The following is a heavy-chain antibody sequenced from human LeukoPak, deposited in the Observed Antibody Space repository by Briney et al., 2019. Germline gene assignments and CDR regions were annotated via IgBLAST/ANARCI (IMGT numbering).Heavy chain of an antibody. J-gene: IGHJ4*02. CDR3: ARAMVVVVPAAM. Sequence: GGSLRLSCAASEFTFSNYAMHWVRQAPGKGLAWVAVISYDGNSKSYANSVNGRFTISRDNSKNTLYLQMNSMRPDDTAVYYCARAMVVVVPAAMWGQGTLVTVSS. D-gene: IGHD2-2*01. CDR1: EFTFSNYA. V-gene: IGHV3-30-3*01. CDR2: ISYDGNSK.